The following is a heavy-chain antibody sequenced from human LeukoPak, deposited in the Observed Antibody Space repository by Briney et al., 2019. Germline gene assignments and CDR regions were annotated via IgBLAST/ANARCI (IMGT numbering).Heavy chain of an antibody. CDR3: ARHLYYYDSSIYQRYFDY. CDR1: GFSFSSYW. V-gene: IGHV3-74*01. Sequence: GGSLRLSCAASGFSFSSYWMHWVRQAPGKGLVWVSRINSDGSSTSNADSVKGRFTISRDNAKNTLYLQLNSLRAEDTAVYYCARHLYYYDSSIYQRYFDYWGQGTLVTVSS. CDR2: INSDGSST. D-gene: IGHD3-22*01. J-gene: IGHJ4*02.